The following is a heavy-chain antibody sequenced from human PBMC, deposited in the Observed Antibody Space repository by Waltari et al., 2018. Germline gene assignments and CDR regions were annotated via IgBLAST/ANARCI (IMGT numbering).Heavy chain of an antibody. D-gene: IGHD3-9*01. CDR3: VRGSTDWRGIDY. CDR1: GFSFSSKW. CDR2: ISPHGRDT. Sequence: EVQLLESGGGFVQSGGSLRLSCVASGFSFSSKWMYWVRQPPGKGLVWVALISPHGRDTFYEDSLEGRFTISRDNAENTLSLQVDSLRAEDTGIYYCVRGSTDWRGIDYWGQGTLVTVSS. V-gene: IGHV3-74*01. J-gene: IGHJ4*02.